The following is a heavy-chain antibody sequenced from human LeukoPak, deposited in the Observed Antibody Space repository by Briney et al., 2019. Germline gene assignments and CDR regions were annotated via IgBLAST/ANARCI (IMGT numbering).Heavy chain of an antibody. CDR3: ARSNVWGSYRSNCMDV. D-gene: IGHD3-16*02. V-gene: IGHV2-70*01. CDR2: IDWDDDK. J-gene: IGHJ6*04. Sequence: SGPTLVKPAQTLTLTCTFSGFSLRTSGMCVSWIRQPPVKALEWLALIDWDDDKYYITSLKTRLTISKDTSKNQVVLTMTNMDPVDTATYYCARSNVWGSYRSNCMDVWGKGTTVTVSS. CDR1: GFSLRTSGMC.